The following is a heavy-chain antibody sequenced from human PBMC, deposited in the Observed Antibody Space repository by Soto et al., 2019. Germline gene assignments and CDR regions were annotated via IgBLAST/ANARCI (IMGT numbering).Heavy chain of an antibody. CDR2: IWYDGSNK. J-gene: IGHJ6*02. CDR3: ARDRIGGGILWFGELFSYYGMDV. V-gene: IGHV3-33*01. D-gene: IGHD3-10*01. CDR1: GFTFSSYG. Sequence: GSLRLSCAASGFTFSSYGMHWVRQAPGKGLEWVAVIWYDGSNKYYADSVKGRFTISRDNSKNTLYLQMNSLRAEDTAVYYCARDRIGGGILWFGELFSYYGMDVWGQGTTVTVSS.